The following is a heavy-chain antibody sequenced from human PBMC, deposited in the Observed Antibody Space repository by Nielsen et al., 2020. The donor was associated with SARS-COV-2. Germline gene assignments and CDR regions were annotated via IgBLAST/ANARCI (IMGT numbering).Heavy chain of an antibody. CDR1: GFVLNDHF. CDR3: ARDLQYYGMDV. J-gene: IGHJ6*02. CDR2: ISNRQSGSVT. V-gene: IGHV3-11*01. Sequence: GESLKISCAASGFVLNDHFMSWIRQAPGKGLEWISYISNRQSGSVTFYADSVKGRFTISRDNSKNTLYLQMNSLRAEDTAVYYCARDLQYYGMDVWGQGCTVTVSS.